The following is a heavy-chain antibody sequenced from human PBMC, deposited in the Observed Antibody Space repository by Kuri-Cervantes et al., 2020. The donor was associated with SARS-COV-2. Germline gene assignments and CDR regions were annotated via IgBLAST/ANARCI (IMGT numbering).Heavy chain of an antibody. V-gene: IGHV3-30*18. Sequence: GGSLRLSCGASGFAFRSHGMHWVRQAPGKGLEWVAVISYDGSDKYFADSVKGRFTISRDNAKNTLYLQMDSLRAEDTAVYYCAKGIDITMVRGDYYFDYWGQGTLVTVSS. D-gene: IGHD3-10*01. CDR1: GFAFRSHG. J-gene: IGHJ4*02. CDR2: ISYDGSDK. CDR3: AKGIDITMVRGDYYFDY.